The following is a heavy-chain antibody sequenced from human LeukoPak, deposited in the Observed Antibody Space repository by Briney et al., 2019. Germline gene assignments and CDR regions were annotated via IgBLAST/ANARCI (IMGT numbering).Heavy chain of an antibody. D-gene: IGHD6-13*01. CDR2: ISSSSSYI. J-gene: IGHJ4*02. Sequence: GGSLRLSCAASGFTFSSYSMNWVPQAPGKGLEWVSSISSSSSYIYYADSVKGRFTISRDNAKNSLYLQMNSLRAEDTAVYYCARGGIAAAGTTDYWGQGTLVTVSS. CDR1: GFTFSSYS. V-gene: IGHV3-21*01. CDR3: ARGGIAAAGTTDY.